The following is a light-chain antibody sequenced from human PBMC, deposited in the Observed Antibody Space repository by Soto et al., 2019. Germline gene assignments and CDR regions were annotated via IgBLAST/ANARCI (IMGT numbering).Light chain of an antibody. CDR2: GAS. Sequence: EIVMTQSPATLSVSPGERATLSCRASQSVSSNLAWYQQKPGQAPRLLIYGASTRATGIPARFSGSGSGTEFTLTISGLQAEYLAIYYCQQYSNWPTFGQGTNVDIK. J-gene: IGKJ1*01. CDR3: QQYSNWPT. CDR1: QSVSSN. V-gene: IGKV3-15*01.